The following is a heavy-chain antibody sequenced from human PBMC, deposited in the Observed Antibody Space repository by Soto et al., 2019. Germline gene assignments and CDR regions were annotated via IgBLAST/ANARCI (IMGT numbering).Heavy chain of an antibody. CDR2: IYYSGST. CDR1: GGSISSSSYY. V-gene: IGHV4-39*01. J-gene: IGHJ5*02. Sequence: SETLSLTCTVSGGSISSSSYYWGWIRQPPGKGLEWIGSIYYSGSTYYNPSLKSRVTISVDTSKNQFSLKLSSVTAADTAVYYCARGITIFGVVIYNWFDPWRQGTLATVSS. D-gene: IGHD3-3*01. CDR3: ARGITIFGVVIYNWFDP.